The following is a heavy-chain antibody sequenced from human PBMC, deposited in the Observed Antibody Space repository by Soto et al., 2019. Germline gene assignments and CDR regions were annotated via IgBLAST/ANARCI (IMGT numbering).Heavy chain of an antibody. V-gene: IGHV3-33*01. Sequence: QVQLVESGGGVVQPGRSLRLSCAASGFTFSSYGMHWVRQAPGKGLEWVAVIWYDGSNKYYADSVKGRFTISRDNSKNTLYLQMNSLRAEDTAVYYCARDARLVVAAISVYYYYYMDVWGKGTTVTVSS. D-gene: IGHD2-15*01. CDR1: GFTFSSYG. CDR3: ARDARLVVAAISVYYYYYMDV. CDR2: IWYDGSNK. J-gene: IGHJ6*03.